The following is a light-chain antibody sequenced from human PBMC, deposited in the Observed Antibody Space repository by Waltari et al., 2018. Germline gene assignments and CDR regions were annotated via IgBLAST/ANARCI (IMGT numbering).Light chain of an antibody. CDR1: SSDVGGYNY. V-gene: IGLV2-14*01. CDR3: SSYTSSSTHVV. J-gene: IGLJ2*01. CDR2: EVS. Sequence: QSALTQPASVSGSPGQSITISCTGTSSDVGGYNYVSWYQQHPGKAPKLMIYEVSNRPSGVSNRVSGSKSGNTASLTISGLQAEDEADYCCSSYTSSSTHVVFGGGTKLTVL.